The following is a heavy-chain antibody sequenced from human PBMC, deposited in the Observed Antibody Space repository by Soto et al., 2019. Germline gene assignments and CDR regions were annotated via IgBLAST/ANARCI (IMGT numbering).Heavy chain of an antibody. Sequence: SDTLSLTCAVSGGSISSGGYSWSWIRQPPGRGLEWIGYIYHSGSTYYNPSLKSRVTISVDRSKNQFSLKLSSVTAADTAVYYCARVVRRGSWFDPWGQGTLVTVSS. CDR1: GGSISSGGYS. CDR3: ARVVRRGSWFDP. J-gene: IGHJ5*02. V-gene: IGHV4-30-2*01. CDR2: IYHSGST. D-gene: IGHD1-26*01.